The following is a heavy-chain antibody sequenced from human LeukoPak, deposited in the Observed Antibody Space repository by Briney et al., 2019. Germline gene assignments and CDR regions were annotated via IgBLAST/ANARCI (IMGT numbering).Heavy chain of an antibody. D-gene: IGHD3-10*01. CDR2: TYYRSKWYN. J-gene: IGHJ4*02. CDR1: GDSVSGNSPA. CDR3: SRFNRGAFDY. V-gene: IGHV6-1*01. Sequence: SQTLSLTCAISGDSVSGNSPAWNWIWQSPSRGLEWLGRTYYRSKWYNEYAVSVKSRITINPDTSKNQFSLQLNSVTPDDTAVYYCSRFNRGAFDYWGQGSLVTVSS.